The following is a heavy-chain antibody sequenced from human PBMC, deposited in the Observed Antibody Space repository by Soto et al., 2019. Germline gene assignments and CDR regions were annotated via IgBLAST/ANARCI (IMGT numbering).Heavy chain of an antibody. V-gene: IGHV1-8*01. J-gene: IGHJ4*02. CDR1: GYSFITYD. CDR3: ARRKERSGPHYFDS. Sequence: QVQLVQSGAEVKKPGASVKVSCKASGYSFITYDINWVRQAPGQGLEWMGWMNPYNGNAGYAQKFHGRVPMTRNTSLSTAYMELSSLRSNDTAVYFCARRKERSGPHYFDSWGQGTLVTVSS. CDR2: MNPYNGNA. D-gene: IGHD1-1*01.